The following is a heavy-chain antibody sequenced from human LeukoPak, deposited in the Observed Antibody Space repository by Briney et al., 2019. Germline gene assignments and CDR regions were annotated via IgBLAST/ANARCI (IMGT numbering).Heavy chain of an antibody. CDR3: ARGYSGGPYYYYYMDV. J-gene: IGHJ6*03. CDR1: RFTFSNYW. D-gene: IGHD1-26*01. Sequence: GGSLRLSCAASRFTFSNYWMHWVRQAPGKGLVWVSRINSDGSSISYADSVKGRFTISRDNSKNTLYLQMNSLRAEDTAVYYCARGYSGGPYYYYYMDVWGKGTTVTVSS. CDR2: INSDGSSI. V-gene: IGHV3-74*01.